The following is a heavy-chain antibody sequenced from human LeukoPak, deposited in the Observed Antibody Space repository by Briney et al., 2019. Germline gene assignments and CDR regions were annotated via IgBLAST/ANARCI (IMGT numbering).Heavy chain of an antibody. CDR2: MNPNNANT. Sequence: ASVKVSCKASGYTFSSHGITWVRQAPGQGLEWMGWMNPNNANTGYAQKFQGRVTITRNTSISTAYMELSSLRSEDTAVYYCARGGWFGEFPYYMDVWGEGTTVTVSS. J-gene: IGHJ6*03. CDR3: ARGGWFGEFPYYMDV. CDR1: GYTFSSHG. V-gene: IGHV1-8*03. D-gene: IGHD3-10*01.